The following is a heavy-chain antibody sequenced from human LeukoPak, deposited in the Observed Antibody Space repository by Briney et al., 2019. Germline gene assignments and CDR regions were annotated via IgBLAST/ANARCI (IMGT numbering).Heavy chain of an antibody. V-gene: IGHV3-30*18. Sequence: GRSLRLSCAASGFTFSSYGMHWVRQAPGKGLEWVAVISYDGRNKYYADSVRGRFTISRDNSKNTLYLQMNNLRAEDTAVYYCAKETDAFDIWGQGTMVSVSS. J-gene: IGHJ3*02. CDR3: AKETDAFDI. CDR1: GFTFSSYG. CDR2: ISYDGRNK.